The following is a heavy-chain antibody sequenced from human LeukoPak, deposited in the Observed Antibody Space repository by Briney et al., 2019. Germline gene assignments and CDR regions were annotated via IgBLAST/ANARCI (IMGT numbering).Heavy chain of an antibody. D-gene: IGHD6-13*01. CDR2: IYTSGST. V-gene: IGHV4-61*02. J-gene: IGHJ3*02. CDR3: ARGSSPLRFGAFDI. Sequence: SETLSLTCTVSGGSISSGSYYWSWIRQPAGKGLEWIGRIYTSGSTNYNPSLKSRVTISADTSKNQFSLKLSSVTAADTAVYYCARGSSPLRFGAFDIWGQGTMVTVSS. CDR1: GGSISSGSYY.